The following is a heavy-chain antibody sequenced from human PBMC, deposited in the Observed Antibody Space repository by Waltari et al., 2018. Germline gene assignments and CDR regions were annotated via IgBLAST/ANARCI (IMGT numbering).Heavy chain of an antibody. CDR1: GGSISSSNW. CDR2: ISGSSVST. D-gene: IGHD3-10*01. V-gene: IGHV4-4*02. Sequence: QVQLQESGPGLVKPSETLSLTCAVSGGSISSSNWWSWIRQPPGKGLEWIGYISGSSVSTYYNPSLKSHVTISTGPSKNQFSLKLSSVTAADTAVYYCAGGFGGSYYYGAVEFWGQGLRVTVAS. CDR3: AGGFGGSYYYGAVEF. J-gene: IGHJ3*01.